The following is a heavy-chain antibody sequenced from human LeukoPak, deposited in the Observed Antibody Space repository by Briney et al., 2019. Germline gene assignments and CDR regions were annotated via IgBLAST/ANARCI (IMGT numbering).Heavy chain of an antibody. CDR1: GFTFSSYA. CDR3: ARDRYDSSGYYPDY. J-gene: IGHJ4*02. V-gene: IGHV3-30-3*01. D-gene: IGHD3-22*01. CDR2: ISYDGSNK. Sequence: PGRSLRLSCAASGFTFSSYAMHWVRQAPGKGLEWVAVISYDGSNKYYADSVKGRFTISRDNSKNTLYLQMNSLRAEDTAVYCCARDRYDSSGYYPDYWGQGTLVTVSS.